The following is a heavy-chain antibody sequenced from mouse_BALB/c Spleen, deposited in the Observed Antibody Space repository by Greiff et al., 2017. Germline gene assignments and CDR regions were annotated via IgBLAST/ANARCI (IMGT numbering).Heavy chain of an antibody. V-gene: IGHV5-12-1*01. D-gene: IGHD1-2*01. Sequence: EVKLVESGGGLVKPGGSLKLSCAASGFAFSSYDMSWVRQTPEKRLEWVAYISSGGGSTYYPDTVKGRFTISRDNAKNTLYLQMSSLKSEDTAMYYCARQVSQYYGYGAYWGQGTLVTVSA. CDR1: GFAFSSYD. J-gene: IGHJ3*01. CDR3: ARQVSQYYGYGAY. CDR2: ISSGGGST.